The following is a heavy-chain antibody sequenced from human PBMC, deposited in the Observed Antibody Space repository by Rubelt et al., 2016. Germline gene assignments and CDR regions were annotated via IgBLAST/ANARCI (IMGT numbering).Heavy chain of an antibody. J-gene: IGHJ5*02. CDR2: IYYSGST. Sequence: QLQLQESGPGLVKPSETLSLTCTVSGGSISSSSYYWGWIRQPPGKGLEWIGSIYYSGSTYYNPSLKGLVSISVVTSKNQFSLKLSSVTAADTAVYYCAREDYDILTVYPYNWFDPWGQGTLVTVSS. D-gene: IGHD3-9*01. V-gene: IGHV4-39*07. CDR1: GGSISSSSYY. CDR3: AREDYDILTVYPYNWFDP.